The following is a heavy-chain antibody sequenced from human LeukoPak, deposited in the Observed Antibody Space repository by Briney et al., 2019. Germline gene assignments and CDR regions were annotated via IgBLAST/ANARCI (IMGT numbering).Heavy chain of an antibody. V-gene: IGHV4-59*01. CDR3: ARARSNGGGFDY. Sequence: SETLSLPCTVSGGSISSYYWSWIRQPPGKGLEWIGYIYYSGSTNYNPSLKSRVTISVDTSKNQFSLKLSSVTAADTAVYYCARARSNGGGFDYWGQGTLVTVSS. D-gene: IGHD3-16*01. CDR2: IYYSGST. J-gene: IGHJ4*02. CDR1: GGSISSYY.